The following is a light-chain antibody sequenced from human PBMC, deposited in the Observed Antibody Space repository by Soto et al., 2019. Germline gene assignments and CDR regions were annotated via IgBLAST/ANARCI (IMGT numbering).Light chain of an antibody. Sequence: SYELTQPPSVSVAPGETARISCGGNNVGSRSVHWYQQKPGQAPFLVIYYDSDRPSGIPERFSGSNSGNTATLIISRVEAGDEADYYCLVWEATGDQVVFGGGTKVTVL. CDR3: LVWEATGDQVV. CDR2: YDS. V-gene: IGLV3-21*01. J-gene: IGLJ2*01. CDR1: NVGSRS.